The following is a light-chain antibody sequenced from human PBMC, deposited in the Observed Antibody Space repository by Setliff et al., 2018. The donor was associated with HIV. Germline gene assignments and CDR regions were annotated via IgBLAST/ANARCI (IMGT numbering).Light chain of an antibody. V-gene: IGLV2-23*02. Sequence: QSALTQPASVSGSPGQSITISCTGTSSDVGGYNYVSWYQQHPGKAPKLMIYDVTKRPSGVSNRFSGSKSGNTASLTISGLQAEDEADYYCCSYAGSSTPYVFGTGTKVTDL. CDR2: DVT. CDR3: CSYAGSSTPYV. CDR1: SSDVGGYNY. J-gene: IGLJ1*01.